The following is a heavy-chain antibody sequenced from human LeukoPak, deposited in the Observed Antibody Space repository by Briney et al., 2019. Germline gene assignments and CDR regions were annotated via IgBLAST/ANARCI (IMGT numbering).Heavy chain of an antibody. CDR3: AKDPPFDVGESY. J-gene: IGHJ4*02. CDR2: ITSSGDRT. Sequence: GGSLRLSCAASGFTFASHAVNWVRQAPGRGLEWVSSITSSGDRTYYADSVKARFPVLRDYPKNTLYLQIKTLRPEDTRLYPCAKDPPFDVGESYWGQGTLVIVSS. D-gene: IGHD4-17*01. V-gene: IGHV3-23*01. CDR1: GFTFASHA.